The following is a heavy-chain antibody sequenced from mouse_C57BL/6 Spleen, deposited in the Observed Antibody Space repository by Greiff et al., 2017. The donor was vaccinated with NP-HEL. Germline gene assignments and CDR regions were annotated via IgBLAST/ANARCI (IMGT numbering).Heavy chain of an antibody. J-gene: IGHJ1*03. CDR2: IYPGNSDT. D-gene: IGHD1-1*01. V-gene: IGHV1-5*01. CDR3: TRSGGSSQYWYFDV. Sequence: EVHLVESGTVLARPGASVKMSCKTSGYTFTSYWMHWVKQRPGQGLEWIGAIYPGNSDTSYNQKFKGKAKLTAVTSASTAYMELSSLTNEDSAVDYCTRSGGSSQYWYFDVWGTGTTVTVSS. CDR1: GYTFTSYW.